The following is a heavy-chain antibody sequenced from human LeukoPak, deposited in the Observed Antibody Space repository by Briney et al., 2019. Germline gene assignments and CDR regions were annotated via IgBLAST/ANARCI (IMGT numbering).Heavy chain of an antibody. J-gene: IGHJ4*02. CDR2: ISRSGSTI. CDR1: TFTFSSYE. D-gene: IGHD5-12*01. CDR3: ASGYDLPY. Sequence: GGSLRLSCAASTFTFSSYEMNWVRQAPGKGLEWISYISRSGSTIYYEDSVKGRFTISRENAKNSLYLQMNSLRAEDTAVYYCASGYDLPYWGQGTLVTVSS. V-gene: IGHV3-48*03.